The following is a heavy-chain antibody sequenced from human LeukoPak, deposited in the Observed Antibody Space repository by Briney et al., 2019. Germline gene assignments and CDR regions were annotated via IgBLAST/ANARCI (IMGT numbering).Heavy chain of an antibody. J-gene: IGHJ4*02. Sequence: GGSLRLSCAASGFTFSSYSMNWVRQAPGKGLEWVSYISSSSTIYYADSVKDRFTISRDNAKNSLYLQMNSLRAEDTAVYYCARTVLLIKGYYFDYWGQGTLVTVSS. CDR1: GFTFSSYS. CDR3: ARTVLLIKGYYFDY. CDR2: ISSSSTI. D-gene: IGHD4-17*01. V-gene: IGHV3-48*01.